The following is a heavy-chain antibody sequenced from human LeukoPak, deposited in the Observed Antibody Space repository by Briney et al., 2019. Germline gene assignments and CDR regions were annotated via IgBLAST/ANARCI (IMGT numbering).Heavy chain of an antibody. CDR3: AREIAVAWRDFDY. D-gene: IGHD6-19*01. J-gene: IGHJ4*02. CDR1: GGSIISSSYY. V-gene: IGHV4-39*01. Sequence: SETLSLTCTVSGGSIISSSYYWGWIRQPPGKGLVWIGSFYYSGSTYYNPSLKSRVNISVDTSKNQFSLKRSSVTAADTAVYYCAREIAVAWRDFDYWGQGTLVTVSS. CDR2: FYYSGST.